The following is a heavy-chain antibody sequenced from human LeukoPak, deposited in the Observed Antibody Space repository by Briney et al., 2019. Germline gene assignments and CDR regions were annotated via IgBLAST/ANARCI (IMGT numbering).Heavy chain of an antibody. CDR3: ARAKWIQLWLRKGPGFDY. D-gene: IGHD5-18*01. V-gene: IGHV1-8*01. CDR1: GYTFTSYD. J-gene: IGHJ4*02. CDR2: MNPNSGNT. Sequence: GASVKVSCKASGYTFTSYDINWVRQATGQGLEWMGWMNPNSGNTGYAQKFQGRVTMTRNTSISTAYMELSSLRSEDTAVYYCARAKWIQLWLRKGPGFDYWGQGTLVTVSS.